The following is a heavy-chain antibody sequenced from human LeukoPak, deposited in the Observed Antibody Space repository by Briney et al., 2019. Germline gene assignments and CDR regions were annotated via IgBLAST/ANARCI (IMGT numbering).Heavy chain of an antibody. CDR2: ISSSGSSI. Sequence: GGSLRLSCAASGFTFSSYEMVWVRQAPGRGLEWVSYISSSGSSIYYADSVKGRFTISRDKAKNSLYLQINSLRAEDTAIYYCAGGQWLGLNYWGQGTLVTVSS. CDR1: GFTFSSYE. V-gene: IGHV3-48*03. CDR3: AGGQWLGLNY. J-gene: IGHJ4*02. D-gene: IGHD6-19*01.